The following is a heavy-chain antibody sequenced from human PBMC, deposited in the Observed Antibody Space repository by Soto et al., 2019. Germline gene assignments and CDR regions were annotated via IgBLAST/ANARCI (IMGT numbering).Heavy chain of an antibody. CDR2: ISGDSRST. Sequence: QVQLLESGGGLVKPGGSLRLSCAASEFTVSAYYMAWIRQAPGKGLQWISYISGDSRSTNYADSVKGRFTISRDNAKNSLYLQMNSLRVEDKAVYFCATGQQVRMADIWGQGTMVTVSS. CDR3: ATGQQVRMADI. V-gene: IGHV3-11*03. CDR1: EFTVSAYY. D-gene: IGHD6-13*01. J-gene: IGHJ3*02.